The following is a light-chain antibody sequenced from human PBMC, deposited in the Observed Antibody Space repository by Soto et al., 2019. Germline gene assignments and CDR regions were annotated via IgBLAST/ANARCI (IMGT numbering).Light chain of an antibody. CDR2: GAS. Sequence: EIVLTQSPGTLSLSPGERATLSCRASQSVSSSYLAWYQQKPGQAPRLLIYGASSRATGIPDRFSGSGSGTDFTLTIMRLEPDDFEVYYCQQYGSSLYTFRQGNKLEIK. J-gene: IGKJ2*01. V-gene: IGKV3-20*01. CDR3: QQYGSSLYT. CDR1: QSVSSSY.